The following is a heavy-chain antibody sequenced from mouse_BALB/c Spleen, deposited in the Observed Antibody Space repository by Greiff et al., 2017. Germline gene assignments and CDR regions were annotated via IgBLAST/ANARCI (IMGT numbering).Heavy chain of an antibody. J-gene: IGHJ2*01. CDR3: NAKYGSSLLDY. Sequence: EVQLQQSGAELVRSGASVKLSCTASGFNIKDYYMHWVKQRPEQGLEWIGWIDPENGDTEYAPKFQGKATMTADTSSNTAYLQLSSLTSEDTAVYYCNAKYGSSLLDYWGQGTTLTVSS. V-gene: IGHV14-4*02. CDR2: IDPENGDT. CDR1: GFNIKDYY. D-gene: IGHD1-1*01.